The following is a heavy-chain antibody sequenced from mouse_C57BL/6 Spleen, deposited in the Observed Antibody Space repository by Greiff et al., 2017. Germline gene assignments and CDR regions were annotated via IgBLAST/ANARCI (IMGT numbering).Heavy chain of an antibody. CDR2: INPGRGGT. CDR3: ARDGNYWFAY. V-gene: IGHV1-54*01. Sequence: QVTLKVSGAELVRPGTSVKVSCKASGYAFTNYLIEWVKQRPGQGLEWIGVINPGRGGTNYNEKFKGKATLTADKSSSTAYMQLSSLTSEASAVYFCARDGNYWFAYWGQGTLVTVSA. J-gene: IGHJ3*01. D-gene: IGHD2-1*01. CDR1: GYAFTNYL.